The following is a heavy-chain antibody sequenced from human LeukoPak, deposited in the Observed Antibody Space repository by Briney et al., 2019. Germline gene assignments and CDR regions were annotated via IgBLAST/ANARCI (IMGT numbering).Heavy chain of an antibody. V-gene: IGHV3-15*01. CDR3: TTQLRFLEWLFFDY. Sequence: GGSLRLSCAASGFTFDDYAMHWVRQAPGKGLEWVGRIKSKTDGGTTDYAAPVKGRFTISRDDSKNTLYLQMNSLKTEDTAVYYCTTQLRFLEWLFFDYWGQGTLVTVSS. D-gene: IGHD3-3*01. CDR2: IKSKTDGGTT. CDR1: GFTFDDYA. J-gene: IGHJ4*02.